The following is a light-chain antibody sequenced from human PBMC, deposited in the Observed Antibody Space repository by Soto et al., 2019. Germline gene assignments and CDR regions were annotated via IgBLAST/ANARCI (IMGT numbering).Light chain of an antibody. CDR1: SSDIGGYNF. J-gene: IGLJ2*01. V-gene: IGLV2-14*01. CDR3: TSYTSRSTLE. CDR2: DVT. Sequence: QSALTQPASVSGSPGQSITISCTGTSSDIGGYNFVCWFQQHPGKAPKLMLYDVTNRPSGVSNRFSGSKSGNTASLTISGLQAEDEADYYCTSYTSRSTLEIGGGTKVNVL.